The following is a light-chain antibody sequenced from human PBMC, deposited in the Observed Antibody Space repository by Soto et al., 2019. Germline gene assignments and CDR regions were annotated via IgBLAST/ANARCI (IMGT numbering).Light chain of an antibody. Sequence: MTQSPSSLSASVGGRITITCRASRDIGSDLSWYQQKPGEAPKLLIYDASALPRGVPSRFSGSGSGTKFTLTIASLQPDDFATYYCQQYETFSGTFGPGTKVDI. CDR2: DAS. J-gene: IGKJ1*01. CDR3: QQYETFSGT. V-gene: IGKV1-17*01. CDR1: RDIGSD.